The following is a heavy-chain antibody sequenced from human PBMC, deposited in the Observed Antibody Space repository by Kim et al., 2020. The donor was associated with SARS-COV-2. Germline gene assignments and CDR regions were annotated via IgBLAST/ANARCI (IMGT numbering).Heavy chain of an antibody. Sequence: GGSLRLSCEASGFTFSNYWMNWVRQGPGKGLVWVSRINSDGGDTHYADSVKGRFTISRDNAEDPLHLQLNSLGDEDTAIYYCARGTFQQGFDPWGQGTLVTVSS. V-gene: IGHV3-74*01. CDR2: INSDGGDT. CDR3: ARGTFQQGFDP. CDR1: GFTFSNYW. J-gene: IGHJ5*02.